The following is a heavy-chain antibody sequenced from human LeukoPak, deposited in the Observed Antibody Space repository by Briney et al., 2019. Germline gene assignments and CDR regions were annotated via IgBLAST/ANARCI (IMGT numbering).Heavy chain of an antibody. CDR3: ARDDPYYEILTGYYRGYYFDY. D-gene: IGHD3-9*01. CDR1: GFTSSSYE. CDR2: ISSSGSTI. J-gene: IGHJ4*02. Sequence: QPGGSLRLSCAVSGFTSSSYEMNWVRQAPGKGLEWVSYISSSGSTIYYADSVKGRFTISRDNAKNSLYLQMNSLRAEDTAVYYCARDDPYYEILTGYYRGYYFDYWGQGTLVTVSS. V-gene: IGHV3-48*03.